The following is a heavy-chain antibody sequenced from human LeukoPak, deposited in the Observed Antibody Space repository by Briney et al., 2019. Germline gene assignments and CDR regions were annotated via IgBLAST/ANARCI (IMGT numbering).Heavy chain of an antibody. Sequence: SETLSLTCTVSGGSISSYYWSWIRQPPGKGLEWIGYIYYSGSTNYNPSLKSRVTISVDTSKNQFSLNLTSVTAADAAVYYCARDLGYSGFDWAPWGQGTLVTVSS. V-gene: IGHV4-59*12. D-gene: IGHD5-12*01. CDR1: GGSISSYY. CDR2: IYYSGST. CDR3: ARDLGYSGFDWAP. J-gene: IGHJ5*02.